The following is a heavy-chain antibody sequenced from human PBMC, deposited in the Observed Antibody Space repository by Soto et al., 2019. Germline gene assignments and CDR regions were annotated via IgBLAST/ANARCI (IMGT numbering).Heavy chain of an antibody. V-gene: IGHV1-3*01. CDR2: INPGNGDT. CDR1: GYTFANFA. CDR3: ARDQNRGGTYRFYYSSGMDV. Sequence: QVQLVQSGAEVKKPGASVKVSCKASGYTFANFAIHWVRQAPGQRLEWMGWINPGNGDTKYSQNFQGRVTITRDTSASTAYMERSSLISDDTAVYSCARDQNRGGTYRFYYSSGMDVWGQGTTVTVSS. D-gene: IGHD1-26*01. J-gene: IGHJ6*02.